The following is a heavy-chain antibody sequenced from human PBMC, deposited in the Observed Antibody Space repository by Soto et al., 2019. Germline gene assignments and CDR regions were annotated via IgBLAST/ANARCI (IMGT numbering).Heavy chain of an antibody. V-gene: IGHV4-30-4*01. CDR2: ISYSGST. Sequence: SETLSLTCAVSGGSISSGDYYWSWIRQPPGKGLEWIGYISYSGSTYYNPSLKSRVTISVDTSKNQFSLKLSSVTAADTAVYYCARHSPPMYDILTGTTLDPYYGMDVWGQGTTVTVSS. J-gene: IGHJ6*02. D-gene: IGHD3-9*01. CDR3: ARHSPPMYDILTGTTLDPYYGMDV. CDR1: GGSISSGDYY.